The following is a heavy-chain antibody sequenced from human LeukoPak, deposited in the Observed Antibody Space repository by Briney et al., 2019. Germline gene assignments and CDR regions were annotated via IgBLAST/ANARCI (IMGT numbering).Heavy chain of an antibody. J-gene: IGHJ6*03. CDR3: ARWASSIAAAGTLGGPYYYYYMDV. D-gene: IGHD6-13*01. CDR1: GYTFTSYA. V-gene: IGHV7-4-1*02. CDR2: INTNTGNP. Sequence: ASVKVSCKASGYTFTSYAMNWVRQAPGQGLEWMGWINTNTGNPTYAQGFTGRFVFSLDISVSAAYLQISSLKAEDTAVYYCARWASSIAAAGTLGGPYYYYYMDVWGKGTTVTVSS.